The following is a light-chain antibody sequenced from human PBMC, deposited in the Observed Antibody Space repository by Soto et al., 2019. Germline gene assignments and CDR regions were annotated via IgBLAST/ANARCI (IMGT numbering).Light chain of an antibody. V-gene: IGKV3-15*01. CDR2: GAS. Sequence: PGERATLSCRASPSVTNFLAWYQQKPGQAPRLLIYGASTRATGIPARFSGGGSGTEFTLTISSLQSEDFAVYCCQQYSSWPRTFGPGTKVDIK. CDR1: PSVTNF. J-gene: IGKJ3*01. CDR3: QQYSSWPRT.